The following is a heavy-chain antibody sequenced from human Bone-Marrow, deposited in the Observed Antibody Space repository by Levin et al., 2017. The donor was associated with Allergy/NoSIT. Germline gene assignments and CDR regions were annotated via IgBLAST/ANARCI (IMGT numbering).Heavy chain of an antibody. D-gene: IGHD5-12*01. CDR3: ASGYSGYDYAFHI. CDR1: GYTFTSSA. J-gene: IGHJ3*02. Sequence: ASVKVSCKASGYTFTSSAIHWVRQAPGQRLEWMGWINTGNGNAKYSQKFQGRVTITRDTSATTAYMEVSSLRFEDTAVYYCASGYSGYDYAFHIWGQGTMVTVSS. V-gene: IGHV1-3*04. CDR2: INTGNGNA.